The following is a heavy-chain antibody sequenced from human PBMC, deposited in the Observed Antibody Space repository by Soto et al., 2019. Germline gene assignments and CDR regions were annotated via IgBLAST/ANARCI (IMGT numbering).Heavy chain of an antibody. CDR3: ARAGRGSGSYYPRGMDV. CDR1: GFTFSSYS. D-gene: IGHD3-10*01. V-gene: IGHV3-21*01. Sequence: EVQLVESGGGLVKPGGSLRLSCAASGFTFSSYSMNWVRQAPGKGLEWVSSISSSSSYIYYADSVKGRFTISRDNAKNSLYVQMNSLRAEDTAVYYCARAGRGSGSYYPRGMDVWGQGTTVTVSS. J-gene: IGHJ6*02. CDR2: ISSSSSYI.